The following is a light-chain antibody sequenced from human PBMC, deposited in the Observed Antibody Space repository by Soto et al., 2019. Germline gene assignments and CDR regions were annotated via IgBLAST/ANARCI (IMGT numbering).Light chain of an antibody. J-gene: IGLJ2*01. V-gene: IGLV2-8*01. CDR3: SSYAGSNTDVV. CDR2: EVS. CDR1: SSDVGGYNY. Sequence: QSALTQPPSASGSPGQSVTISCTGTSSDVGGYNYVSWYQQHPGKAPKLMIYEVSKRPSGVPDRFSGSKSGNTASLTVSGLQAEDEADYYCSSYAGSNTDVVFGGGTQLT.